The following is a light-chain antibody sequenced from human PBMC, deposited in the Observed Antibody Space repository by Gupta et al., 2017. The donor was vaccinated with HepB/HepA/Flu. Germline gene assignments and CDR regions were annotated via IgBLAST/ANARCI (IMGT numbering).Light chain of an antibody. V-gene: IGKV3-20*01. Sequence: EIVLTQSPGTLSLSPGERATLSCRASQSVSSSYLAWYQQRPGQAPRLLIHGASSRATGVSDRFSGSGSGADFTLTISRLEPEDFAVYYCQQEGSSPWTFGQGTKLEIK. J-gene: IGKJ1*01. CDR2: GAS. CDR1: QSVSSSY. CDR3: QQEGSSPWT.